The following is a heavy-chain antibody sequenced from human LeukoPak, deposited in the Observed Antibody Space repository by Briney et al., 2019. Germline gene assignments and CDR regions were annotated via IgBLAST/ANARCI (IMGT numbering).Heavy chain of an antibody. Sequence: PSETLSLTCTVSGVSISSYYWSWIRQPPRKGLEWIGYIYYSGSTNYIPSLKSRVTISVDTSKNQFSLKLSSVTAAGTAVYYCARGSPYSSSFCFDYWGQGTLVTVSS. V-gene: IGHV4-59*01. CDR1: GVSISSYY. J-gene: IGHJ4*02. CDR2: IYYSGST. CDR3: ARGSPYSSSFCFDY. D-gene: IGHD6-6*01.